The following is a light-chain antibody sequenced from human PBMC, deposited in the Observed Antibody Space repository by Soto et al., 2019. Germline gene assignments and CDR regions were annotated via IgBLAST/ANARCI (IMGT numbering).Light chain of an antibody. V-gene: IGKV3-20*01. CDR2: GAS. J-gene: IGKJ5*01. CDR1: QSVSSSY. Sequence: EIVLTQSPGTLSLSPGERATLSCRASQSVSSSYLAWYQQKPGQAPSLFIYGASRRATGIPDRFSGSGSGTDFTLTISRLEPEDFAVYYCQQYDSSPITFGQGTRLEI. CDR3: QQYDSSPIT.